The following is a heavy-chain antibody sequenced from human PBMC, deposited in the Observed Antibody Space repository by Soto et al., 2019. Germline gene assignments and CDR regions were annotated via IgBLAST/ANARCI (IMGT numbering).Heavy chain of an antibody. CDR1: GFTFTTYA. CDR2: ISGSGGGT. CDR3: AKNWDTTFSSSSH. D-gene: IGHD6-6*01. J-gene: IGHJ4*02. Sequence: EVQLLESGGGLVQPGGSLRLSCAASGFTFTTYAMTWVRRAPGKGLEWVSAISGSGGGTYYADSVKGRFTISRDSSKNTVFLQMNSLRAEDTAVYYCAKNWDTTFSSSSHWGQGTLVTVSS. V-gene: IGHV3-23*01.